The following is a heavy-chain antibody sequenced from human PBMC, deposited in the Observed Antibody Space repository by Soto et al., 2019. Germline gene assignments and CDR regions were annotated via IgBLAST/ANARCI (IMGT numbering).Heavy chain of an antibody. V-gene: IGHV1-24*01. CDR2: FDPEDGET. CDR3: ATKGRWYVGYYYYGMDV. D-gene: IGHD6-13*01. CDR1: GYTLTELS. J-gene: IGHJ6*02. Sequence: AASVKVSCKVSGYTLTELSMHWVRQAPGKGLEWMGGFDPEDGETIYAQKFQGRVTMTEDTSTDTAYMELSSLRSEDTAVYYCATKGRWYVGYYYYGMDVWGQGTTVTVSS.